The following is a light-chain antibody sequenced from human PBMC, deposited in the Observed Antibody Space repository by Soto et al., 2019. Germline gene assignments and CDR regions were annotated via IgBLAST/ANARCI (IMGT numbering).Light chain of an antibody. CDR3: HKRSNWWT. V-gene: IGKV3-11*01. CDR2: DTS. J-gene: IGKJ1*01. Sequence: PGERATLSCRASQSLSSSLAWYQQKPGQAPRVLIYDTSTRATGIPARFSGSGSGTDFTLTISSLEPEDSAVYYCHKRSNWWTFGQGTKV. CDR1: QSLSSS.